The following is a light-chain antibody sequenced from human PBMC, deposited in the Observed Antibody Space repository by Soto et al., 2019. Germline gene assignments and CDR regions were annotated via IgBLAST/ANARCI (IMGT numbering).Light chain of an antibody. CDR3: AAWDDSLNGYV. V-gene: IGLV1-44*01. CDR2: SNN. CDR1: SSNIGSNT. Sequence: SVLTQSRSASGTPGQRVTISCSGSSSNIGSNTVKWFLQLPGTAPKLLIYSNNQRPSGVPDRFSGSKSGTSASLAISGLQSEDEADYYCAAWDDSLNGYVFGTGTKLTVL. J-gene: IGLJ1*01.